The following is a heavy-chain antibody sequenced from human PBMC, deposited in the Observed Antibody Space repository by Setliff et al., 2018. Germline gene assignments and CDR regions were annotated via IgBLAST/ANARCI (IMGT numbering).Heavy chain of an antibody. CDR2: INPGSGAT. CDR1: GYNLRNYG. CDR3: ARFSGHNYGSFDS. V-gene: IGHV1-2*02. Sequence: ASVKVSCKTSGYNLRNYGISWVRQVPGQGLEWMGWINPGSGATNLAQRFQGRVTMTRDTSISTAYMELSGLRSDDTAVYYCARFSGHNYGSFDSWGQGTPVTVSS. J-gene: IGHJ4*02. D-gene: IGHD5-18*01.